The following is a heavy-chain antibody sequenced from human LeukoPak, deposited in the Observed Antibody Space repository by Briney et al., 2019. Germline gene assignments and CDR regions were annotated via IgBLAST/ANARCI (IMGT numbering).Heavy chain of an antibody. Sequence: GGSLRLSCAASGFTFSSYAMSWVRQVPGKGLEWVSVISGSGDNTYYADSVKGRFTISRDNSKNMLYLQMNSLRAEDTAVYYCAKMEEFISITIFGVVMGPNDYWGQGTLVTVSS. CDR1: GFTFSSYA. CDR3: AKMEEFISITIFGVVMGPNDY. V-gene: IGHV3-23*01. CDR2: ISGSGDNT. J-gene: IGHJ4*02. D-gene: IGHD3-3*01.